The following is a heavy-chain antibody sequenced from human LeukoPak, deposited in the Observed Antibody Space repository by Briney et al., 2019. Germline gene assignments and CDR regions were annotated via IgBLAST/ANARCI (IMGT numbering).Heavy chain of an antibody. Sequence: PGGSLRLSCAASGFTVSSNYMSWVRQAPGKGLEWVSIIYSGGSTYYADSVKGRFTISRDNSKNTLYLQMNSLRSEDTAVYYCAKFLGDYVSPGDYWGQGTLVTVSS. CDR3: AKFLGDYVSPGDY. V-gene: IGHV3-66*01. CDR2: IYSGGST. D-gene: IGHD3-16*01. J-gene: IGHJ4*02. CDR1: GFTVSSNY.